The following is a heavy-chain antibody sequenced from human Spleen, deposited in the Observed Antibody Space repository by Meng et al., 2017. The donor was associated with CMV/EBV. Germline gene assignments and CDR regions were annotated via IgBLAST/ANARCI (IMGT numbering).Heavy chain of an antibody. CDR1: GYTFSDYY. CDR3: ARDLQSGAAGY. CDR2: INPNSGGT. J-gene: IGHJ4*02. Sequence: ASVKVSCKASGYTFSDYYIHWVRQAPGQGLEWMGWINPNSGGTNYAQKFQGRVTMTTDRSISTVYMEVNRLTSDDTAVFYCARDLQSGAAGYWGQGTLVTVSS. V-gene: IGHV1-2*02. D-gene: IGHD3-10*01.